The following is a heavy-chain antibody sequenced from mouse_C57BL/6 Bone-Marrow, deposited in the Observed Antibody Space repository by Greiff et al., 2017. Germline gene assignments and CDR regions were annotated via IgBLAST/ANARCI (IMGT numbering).Heavy chain of an antibody. CDR1: GFTFSSYT. CDR2: ISGGGGNT. Sequence: EVKLVESGGGLVKPGGSLKLSCAASGFTFSSYTMSWVRQTPEKRLRWVAAISGGGGNTYYPASVKGRFTISRDNDKNILYLQMSSLRSEDTALYYCSRQVTTVLATKYFDVWGTGTTVTVSS. CDR3: SRQVTTVLATKYFDV. V-gene: IGHV5-9*01. D-gene: IGHD1-1*01. J-gene: IGHJ1*03.